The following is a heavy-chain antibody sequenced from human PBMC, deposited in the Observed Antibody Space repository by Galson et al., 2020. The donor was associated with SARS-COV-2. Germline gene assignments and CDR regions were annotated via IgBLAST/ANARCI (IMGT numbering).Heavy chain of an antibody. Sequence: ASVKVSCKASGYTFTSYAMHWVRQAPGQRLEWMGWINAGNGNTKYSQKFQGRVTITRDTSASTAYMELSSLRSEDTAVYYCARSLGYFDWLYHYFDYWGQGTLVTVSS. J-gene: IGHJ4*02. V-gene: IGHV1-3*01. D-gene: IGHD3-9*01. CDR3: ARSLGYFDWLYHYFDY. CDR2: INAGNGNT. CDR1: GYTFTSYA.